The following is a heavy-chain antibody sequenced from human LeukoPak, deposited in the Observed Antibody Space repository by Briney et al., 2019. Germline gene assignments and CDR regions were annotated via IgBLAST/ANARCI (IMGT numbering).Heavy chain of an antibody. J-gene: IGHJ5*02. Sequence: ASVKVSCKASGYTFTSYDINWVRQATGQGLEWMRWMNPNSGNTGYAQKFQGRVTMTRNTSISTAYMELSSLRSEDTAVYYCARGGGRLRGITYNWFDPWGQGTLVTVSS. V-gene: IGHV1-8*01. CDR2: MNPNSGNT. CDR3: ARGGGRLRGITYNWFDP. CDR1: GYTFTSYD. D-gene: IGHD5-12*01.